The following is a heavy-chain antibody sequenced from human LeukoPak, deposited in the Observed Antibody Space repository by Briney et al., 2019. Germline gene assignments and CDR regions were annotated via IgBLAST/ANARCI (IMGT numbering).Heavy chain of an antibody. J-gene: IGHJ5*02. CDR1: GYTFTGYY. V-gene: IGHV1-2*02. CDR2: INPNSGGT. Sequence: GASVKVSCNSSGYTFTGYYIHWVRQAPGQGLEWMGWINPNSGGTHYAQKFQGRVTMTRDTSINTAYMELSRLRSDDTAIYYCARGSSIVTSTIDWFDPWGQGALVAVSS. CDR3: ARGSSIVTSTIDWFDP. D-gene: IGHD6-6*01.